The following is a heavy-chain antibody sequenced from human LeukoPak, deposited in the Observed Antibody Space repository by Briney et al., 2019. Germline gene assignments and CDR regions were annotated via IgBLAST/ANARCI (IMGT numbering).Heavy chain of an antibody. J-gene: IGHJ6*02. CDR1: GFTFSDYY. CDR3: ARAPYSNYVGYYYGMDV. D-gene: IGHD4-11*01. V-gene: IGHV3-11*01. CDR2: ISSSGSTI. Sequence: GGSLRLSCAASGFTFSDYYISWIRQAPGKGLEWVSYISSSGSTIYYADSVKGRFTISRDNAKNSLYLQMNSLRAEDTAVYYCARAPYSNYVGYYYGMDVWGQGTTVTVSS.